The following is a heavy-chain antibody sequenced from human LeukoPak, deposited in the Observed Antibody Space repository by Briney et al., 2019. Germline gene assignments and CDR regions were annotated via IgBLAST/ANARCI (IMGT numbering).Heavy chain of an antibody. CDR1: GGSISSYY. V-gene: IGHV4-59*01. CDR3: ARVGSSSQLDAFDI. Sequence: SETLSLTRTVSGGSISSYYWSWIRQPPGKGLEWIGYIYYSGSTNYNPSLKSRVTISVDTSKNQFSLKLSSVTAADTAVYYCARVGSSSQLDAFDIWGQGTMVTVSS. J-gene: IGHJ3*02. D-gene: IGHD6-13*01. CDR2: IYYSGST.